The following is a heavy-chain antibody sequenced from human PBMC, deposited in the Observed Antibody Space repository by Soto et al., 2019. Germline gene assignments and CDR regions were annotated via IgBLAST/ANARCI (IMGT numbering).Heavy chain of an antibody. CDR3: ARDYYYDSSGYGDY. D-gene: IGHD3-22*01. CDR2: ISAYNGNT. CDR1: GYTFTSYG. J-gene: IGHJ4*02. V-gene: IGHV1-18*01. Sequence: RASVRVSCKASGYTFTSYGISWVRQAPGQGLEWMGWISAYNGNTNYAQKLQGRVTMTTDTSTSTACMELRSLRSDDTAVYYCARDYYYDSSGYGDYWGQGTLVTVSS.